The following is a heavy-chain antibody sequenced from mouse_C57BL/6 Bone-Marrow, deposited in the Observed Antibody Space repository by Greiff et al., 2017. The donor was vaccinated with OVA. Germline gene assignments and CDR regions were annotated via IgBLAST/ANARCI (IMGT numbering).Heavy chain of an antibody. CDR1: GYTFTSYW. J-gene: IGHJ2*01. CDR3: TRARFDY. CDR2: IYPGNSDT. V-gene: IGHV1-5*01. Sequence: EVQLQQSGTVLARPGASVKMSCKTSGYTFTSYWMHWVKQRPGQGLEWIGAIYPGNSDTSYNQKFKGKAKLTAVTSASTAYMELSSLTNEDSAVYYCTRARFDYWGQGTTLTVSS.